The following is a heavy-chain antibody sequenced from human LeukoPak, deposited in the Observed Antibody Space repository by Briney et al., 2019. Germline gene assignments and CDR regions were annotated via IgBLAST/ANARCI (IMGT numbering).Heavy chain of an antibody. D-gene: IGHD2-15*01. CDR2: ISGSGSIT. CDR3: ANASSSSGSCFDY. CDR1: GFTFSGYA. Sequence: QPGGSLRLSCAASGFTFSGYAMSWVRQAPGKGLEWVSGISGSGSITYYADSVKGRFTISRDNPKNSLYLQMNSLTAEDTAVYYCANASSSSGSCFDYWGQGTLVTVSS. J-gene: IGHJ4*02. V-gene: IGHV3-23*01.